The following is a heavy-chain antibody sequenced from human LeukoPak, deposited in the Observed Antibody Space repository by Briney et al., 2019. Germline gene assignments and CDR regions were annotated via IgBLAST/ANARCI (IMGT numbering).Heavy chain of an antibody. J-gene: IGHJ4*02. D-gene: IGHD2-2*01. CDR3: ARDPHCSSNNWPYDY. V-gene: IGHV4-4*02. Sequence: SATLSLTCAVSGGSVSSSDWWSWVRQPPGRGLEWIGYIYRTEDNNYNPSLKSRVTMSVDKSQNRFSLKLTSVTAADTAVYYCARDPHCSSNNWPYDYWGQGILVIVSS. CDR1: GGSVSSSDW. CDR2: IYRTEDN.